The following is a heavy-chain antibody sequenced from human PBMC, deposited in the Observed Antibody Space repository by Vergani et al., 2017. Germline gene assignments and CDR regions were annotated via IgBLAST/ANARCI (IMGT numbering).Heavy chain of an antibody. CDR1: GFTFSSYS. V-gene: IGHV3-21*01. CDR2: ISSSSSYI. J-gene: IGHJ6*02. CDR3: AASVVATSRPYYYYGMDV. D-gene: IGHD5-12*01. Sequence: EVQLVESGGGLVKPGGSLRLSCAASGFTFSSYSMNWVRQAPGKGLEWVSSISSSSSYIYYADSVKGRFTISRDNAKNSLYLQMNSLRAEDTAVYYCAASVVATSRPYYYYGMDVWGQGTTVTVSS.